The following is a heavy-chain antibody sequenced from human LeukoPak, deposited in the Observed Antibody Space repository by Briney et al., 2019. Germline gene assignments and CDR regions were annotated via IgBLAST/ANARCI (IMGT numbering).Heavy chain of an antibody. CDR3: ATGDGITGPNNWFDP. D-gene: IGHD1-20*01. J-gene: IGHJ5*02. CDR1: GYTFTDYY. Sequence: ATVKISCKVSGYTFTDYYMHWVQQAPGKGLEWMGLVDPEDGETIYAEKFQGRVTITADTSTDTAYMELSSLRSEGTAVYYCATGDGITGPNNWFDPWGQGTLVTVSS. CDR2: VDPEDGET. V-gene: IGHV1-69-2*01.